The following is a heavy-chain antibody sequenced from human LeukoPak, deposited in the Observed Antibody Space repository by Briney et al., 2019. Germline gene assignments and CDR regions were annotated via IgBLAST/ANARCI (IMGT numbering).Heavy chain of an antibody. CDR2: ISASGGIT. J-gene: IGHJ3*02. CDR1: GFTLGNYA. CDR3: ATDPHVGDPDAFDI. Sequence: GGSLRLSCAASGFTLGNYAVSWVRQAPGKGLEWVSTISASGGITYYADSVKGRFTISRDNSKNTRYLQMNTLRAEDTAVYYCATDPHVGDPDAFDIWGQGTLVTVSS. D-gene: IGHD2-21*02. V-gene: IGHV3-23*01.